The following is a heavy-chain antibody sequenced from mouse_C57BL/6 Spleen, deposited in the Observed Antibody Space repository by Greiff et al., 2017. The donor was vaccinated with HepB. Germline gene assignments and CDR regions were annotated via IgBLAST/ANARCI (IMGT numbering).Heavy chain of an antibody. D-gene: IGHD1-1*01. CDR1: GYTFTSYW. CDR2: IHPNSGST. Sequence: QVQLQQPGAELVKPGASVKLSCKASGYTFTSYWMHWVKQRPGQGLEWIGMIHPNSGSTNYNEKFKSKATLTVDKSSSTAYMQLSSLTSEDSAVYYGARGGYYGSSYRGYYFDYWGQGTTLTVSS. J-gene: IGHJ2*01. V-gene: IGHV1-64*01. CDR3: ARGGYYGSSYRGYYFDY.